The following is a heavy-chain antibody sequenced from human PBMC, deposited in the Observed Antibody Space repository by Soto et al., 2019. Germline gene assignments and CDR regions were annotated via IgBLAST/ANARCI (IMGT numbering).Heavy chain of an antibody. V-gene: IGHV3-48*02. CDR2: ISSRGCTI. D-gene: IGHD3-16*01. CDR3: ERGGISSEAGIDF. J-gene: IGHJ6*02. CDR1: GFSFSTYR. Sequence: EVQLVESGGGLVQPGGSLRLSCAASGFSFSTYRMNWVRQAPGKGLEWVAYISSRGCTIYYVDSVKGRCTISRDNAKSSLYLQMHSLRDEDTAVYYCERGGISSEAGIDFWGQGTTITVSS.